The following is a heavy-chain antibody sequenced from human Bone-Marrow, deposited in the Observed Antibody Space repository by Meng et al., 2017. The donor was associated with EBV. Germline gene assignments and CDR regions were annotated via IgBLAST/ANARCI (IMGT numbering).Heavy chain of an antibody. CDR3: ARGGGPSLRDTDIDY. CDR1: GFTFSSYT. V-gene: IGHV3-21*01. CDR2: ISSSSTYI. Sequence: EVKLVESGGGLVKPGGSLRLCCSASGFTFSSYTMNWVRQAPGKGLEWVSLISSSSTYIYYADSVKGRFTISRDNAKNSLYLQMNSLRAEDTAVYYCARGGGPSLRDTDIDYWGQGTLVTVSS. D-gene: IGHD5-12*01. J-gene: IGHJ4*02.